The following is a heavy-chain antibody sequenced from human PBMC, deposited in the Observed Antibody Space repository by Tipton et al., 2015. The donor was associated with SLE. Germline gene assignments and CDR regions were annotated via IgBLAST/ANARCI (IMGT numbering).Heavy chain of an antibody. V-gene: IGHV3-33*01. J-gene: IGHJ6*03. CDR2: IWHDGSKK. CDR1: GFSFSGYG. Sequence: SLRLSCDTSGFSFSGYGIHWVRQAPGKGLEWAALIWHDGSKKYYADSVKGRFTVSRDNSDNTVYLQMNSLRAEDTAVYYCARKGWGIVARVGTYYYMDVWGKGTTVTVSS. CDR3: ARKGWGIVARVGTYYYMDV. D-gene: IGHD3-16*01.